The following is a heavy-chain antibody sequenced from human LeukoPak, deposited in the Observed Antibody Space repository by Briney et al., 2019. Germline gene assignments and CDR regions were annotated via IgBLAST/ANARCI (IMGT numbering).Heavy chain of an antibody. CDR3: ARRGPGYSSSWYLLPFDY. CDR2: IIPILGIA. V-gene: IGHV1-69*04. CDR1: GGTFSSYA. Sequence: SVKVSCMASGGTFSSYAISWVRQAPGQGLEWMGRIIPILGIANYAQKFQGRVTITADKSTSTAYMELSSLRSEDTAVYYCARRGPGYSSSWYLLPFDYWGQGTLVTVSS. D-gene: IGHD6-13*01. J-gene: IGHJ4*02.